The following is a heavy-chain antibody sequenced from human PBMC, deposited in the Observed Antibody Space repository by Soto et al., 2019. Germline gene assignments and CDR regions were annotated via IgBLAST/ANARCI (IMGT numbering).Heavy chain of an antibody. CDR3: VKGVGAYYLYSPMDV. D-gene: IGHD1-26*01. J-gene: IGHJ6*02. Sequence: GSLRLPSSASEFVFSSYPMYWVRQAPGKGLEFVSTIIYSGGNTYNADSVKGRFTISRDNSKNTLYLQMSSLRPEDTALYYCVKGVGAYYLYSPMDVWGQGTTVTVSS. V-gene: IGHV3-64D*08. CDR2: IIYSGGNT. CDR1: EFVFSSYP.